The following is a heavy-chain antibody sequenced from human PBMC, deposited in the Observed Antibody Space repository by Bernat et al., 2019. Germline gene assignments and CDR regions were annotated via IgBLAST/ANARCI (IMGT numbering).Heavy chain of an antibody. Sequence: QVQLQESGPGLVKPSQTLSLTCTVSGGSISSGGYYWSWIRQHPGKGLEGSVYIYYSGSTYYNPSLKSRVIISVDTSKNQFSLTLSSVTAADTAVYYCAKLPGLRGEGYYYYYMDVWGKGTTVTVSS. J-gene: IGHJ6*03. CDR1: GGSISSGGYY. V-gene: IGHV4-31*03. CDR3: AKLPGLRGEGYYYYYMDV. CDR2: IYYSGST. D-gene: IGHD4-17*01.